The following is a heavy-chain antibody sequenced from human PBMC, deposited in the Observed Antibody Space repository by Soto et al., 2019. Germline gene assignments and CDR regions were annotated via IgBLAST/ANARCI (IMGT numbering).Heavy chain of an antibody. J-gene: IGHJ6*03. CDR3: ARGPPRHYYYYYMDV. CDR1: GYTFTSYD. CDR2: MNPNSGNT. V-gene: IGHV1-8*01. Sequence: ASVKVSCKASGYTFTSYDINWVRQATGQGLEWMGWMNPNSGNTGYTQKFQGRVTMTRNTSISTAYMELSSLRSEDTAVYYCARGPPRHYYYYYMDVWGKGTTVTVSS.